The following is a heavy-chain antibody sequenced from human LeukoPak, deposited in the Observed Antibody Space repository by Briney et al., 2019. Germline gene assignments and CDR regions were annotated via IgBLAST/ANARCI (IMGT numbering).Heavy chain of an antibody. CDR3: ARDIYGKFDY. D-gene: IGHD1-14*01. V-gene: IGHV4-59*01. J-gene: IGHJ4*02. CDR2: IYYSGST. CDR1: GVSISSYY. Sequence: PSETLSLTCTVSGVSISSYYWSWIRQPPGKGLEWIGYIYYSGSTNYNPSLKSRVTISVDTSKNQFSLKLSSVTAADTAVYYCARDIYGKFDYWGQGTLVTVSS.